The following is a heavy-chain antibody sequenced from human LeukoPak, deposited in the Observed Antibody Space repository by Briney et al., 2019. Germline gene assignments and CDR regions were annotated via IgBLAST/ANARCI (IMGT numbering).Heavy chain of an antibody. V-gene: IGHV3-38-3*01. CDR3: ARGMTTEGGYFDL. Sequence: PGGSLRLSCAASGFTVSSNEMSWVRQAPGTGLEWVSSISGGSTYYADSRKGRFTISRDNAKNSLYLQMNSLRAEDTALYHCARGMTTEGGYFDLWGRGTLVTVSS. J-gene: IGHJ2*01. CDR1: GFTVSSNE. CDR2: ISGGST. D-gene: IGHD4-11*01.